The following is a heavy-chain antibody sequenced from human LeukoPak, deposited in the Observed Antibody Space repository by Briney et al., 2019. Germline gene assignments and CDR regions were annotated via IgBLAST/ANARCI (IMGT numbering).Heavy chain of an antibody. V-gene: IGHV4-34*01. D-gene: IGHD6-13*01. J-gene: IGHJ4*02. CDR2: INHSGST. CDR3: ARIEILGSSSRSPVT. CDR1: GGSFSGYY. Sequence: TSETLSLTCAVYGGSFSGYYWSWIRQPPGKGLEWIGEINHSGSTNYNPSLKSRVTISVDTSKNQFSLKLSSVTAADTAVYYCARIEILGSSSRSPVTWGQGTLVTVSS.